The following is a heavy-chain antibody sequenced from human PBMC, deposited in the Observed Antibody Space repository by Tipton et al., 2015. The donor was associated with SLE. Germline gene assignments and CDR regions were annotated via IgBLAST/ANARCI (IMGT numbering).Heavy chain of an antibody. D-gene: IGHD6-13*01. CDR2: IYYSGNT. CDR3: ARCIAAAGGYFDY. Sequence: TLSLTCTVSGGSISSYYWSWIRQPPGKGLEWIGDIYYSGNTNYNPSLKSRVTISVDTSKNQFSLKLSSVTAADTAVYYCARCIAAAGGYFDYWGQGTLVTVSS. V-gene: IGHV4-59*01. CDR1: GGSISSYY. J-gene: IGHJ4*02.